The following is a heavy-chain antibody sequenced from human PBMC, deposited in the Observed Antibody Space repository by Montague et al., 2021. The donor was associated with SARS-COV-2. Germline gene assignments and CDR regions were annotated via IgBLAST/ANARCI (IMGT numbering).Heavy chain of an antibody. CDR3: ARSQDCSITSCHFDH. V-gene: IGHV4-38-2*02. J-gene: IGHJ4*02. CDR1: GYSISSGYY. D-gene: IGHD2-2*01. CDR2: IYHSGST. Sequence: SETLSLTCTVSGYSISSGYYWGWIRQPPGKGLEWIGSIYHSGSTYYNPSLKSRVTISVDTSKNQFSLKLSSVTAADTAVYYCARSQDCSITSCHFDHWGQGTLVTVSS.